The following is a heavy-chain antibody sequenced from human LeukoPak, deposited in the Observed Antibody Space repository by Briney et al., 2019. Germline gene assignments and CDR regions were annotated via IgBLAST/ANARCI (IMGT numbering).Heavy chain of an antibody. V-gene: IGHV4-59*01. CDR3: ARQVDTAPRYYYMDV. D-gene: IGHD5-18*01. J-gene: IGHJ6*03. CDR2: IYYSGST. CDR1: GFIFGNAW. Sequence: SGGSLRLSCAASGFIFGNAWMSWIRQPPGKGLEWIGYIYYSGSTNYNPSLKSRVTISVDTSKNQFSLKLSSVTAADTAVYYCARQVDTAPRYYYMDVWGKGTTVTVSS.